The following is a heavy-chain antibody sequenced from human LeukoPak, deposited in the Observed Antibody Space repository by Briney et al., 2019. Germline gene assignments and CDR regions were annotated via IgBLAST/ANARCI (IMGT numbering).Heavy chain of an antibody. V-gene: IGHV4-4*02. CDR1: GASITNNW. J-gene: IGHJ4*02. D-gene: IGHD3-10*01. CDR3: ARGGGSGSYWDSYFDY. Sequence: PSETLSLTCAVSGASITNNWWSWVRQSPGKGLEWIGEIHQDGEPHYNTSLTSRVTLSLGSAQNQFSMKLSSVTAADTAVYYCARGGGSGSYWDSYFDYWGQGTLVTVSS. CDR2: IHQDGEP.